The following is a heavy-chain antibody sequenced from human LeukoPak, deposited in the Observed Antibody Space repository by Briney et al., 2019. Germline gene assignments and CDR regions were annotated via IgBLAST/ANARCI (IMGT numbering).Heavy chain of an antibody. D-gene: IGHD6-19*01. V-gene: IGHV3-30*07. CDR2: MSYDGSHQ. Sequence: GGSLRLSCAASGFTFSNYAMHWVRQAPGKGLEWVALMSYDGSHQYYADSVKGRFTISRDNSNNTVFLQMNSLRAEDTAMYYCAGAGTLIQFDPWGQGTLVTVSS. CDR1: GFTFSNYA. J-gene: IGHJ5*02. CDR3: AGAGTLIQFDP.